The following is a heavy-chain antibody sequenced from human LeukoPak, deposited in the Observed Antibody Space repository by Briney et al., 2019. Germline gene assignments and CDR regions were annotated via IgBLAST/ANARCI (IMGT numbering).Heavy chain of an antibody. J-gene: IGHJ5*02. D-gene: IGHD5-18*01. V-gene: IGHV4-34*01. CDR1: GGSISRYY. Sequence: PSETLSLTCTVSGGSISRYYWSWIRQPPGKGLEWIGAINHSGSTSYNPSLKSRVTISVDTSKNQFSLKLSSVTAADTAVYYCARGLGGRSIGYSYGSPRARWFDPWGQGTLVTVSS. CDR3: ARGLGGRSIGYSYGSPRARWFDP. CDR2: INHSGST.